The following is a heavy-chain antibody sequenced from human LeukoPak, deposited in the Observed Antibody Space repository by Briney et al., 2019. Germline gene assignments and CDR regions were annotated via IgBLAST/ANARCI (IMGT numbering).Heavy chain of an antibody. D-gene: IGHD6-13*01. J-gene: IGHJ4*02. CDR1: GGTFSSYA. V-gene: IGHV1-69*05. CDR3: ARAGADSSSWYSPDFDY. Sequence: GASVKVSCKASGGTFSSYAISWVRQAPGQGLEWMGGIIPIYGTANYAQKFQGRVTITTDESTSTDYMELSSLRSEDTAVYYCARAGADSSSWYSPDFDYWGQGTLVTVSS. CDR2: IIPIYGTA.